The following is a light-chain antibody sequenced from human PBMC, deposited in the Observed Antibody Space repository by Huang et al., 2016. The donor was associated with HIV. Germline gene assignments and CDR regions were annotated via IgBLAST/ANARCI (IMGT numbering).Light chain of an antibody. CDR1: QDITNY. J-gene: IGKJ2*01. CDR3: QQYDNVPYT. CDR2: DES. Sequence: DIQMTQSPSSLSASVGDRVTITCQASQDITNYLNWYRQKPGKAPNLLSYDESKLETGGPSRFSGSGSGTDFTLTINNLQPEDSATYYCQQYDNVPYTFGQGTKLEIK. V-gene: IGKV1-33*01.